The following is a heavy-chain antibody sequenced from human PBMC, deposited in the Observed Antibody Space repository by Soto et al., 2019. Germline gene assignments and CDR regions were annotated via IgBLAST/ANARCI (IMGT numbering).Heavy chain of an antibody. Sequence: QPGGSLRLSCAASGFTFSSYGMHWVRQAPGKGLEWVAVISYDGSNKYYADSVKGRFTISRDNSKNTLYLQMNSLRAEDTAVYYCAKDLTMFGVVITPHYYYYGIDVWGQGTTVTVS. CDR1: GFTFSSYG. V-gene: IGHV3-30*18. CDR2: ISYDGSNK. D-gene: IGHD3-3*01. CDR3: AKDLTMFGVVITPHYYYYGIDV. J-gene: IGHJ6*01.